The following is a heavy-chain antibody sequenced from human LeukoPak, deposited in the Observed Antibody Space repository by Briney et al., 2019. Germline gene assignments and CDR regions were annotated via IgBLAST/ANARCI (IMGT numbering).Heavy chain of an antibody. V-gene: IGHV4-59*08. Sequence: SETLSLTCTVSGDSISTYYWSWIRQPPGKGLEWIGYLYYTGSTNYNPSLKSRVTISVDRSKKQFSLKVSSVTAADTAVYYCAGGPTSSFDYWGQGTLVTGSS. D-gene: IGHD2-2*01. CDR3: AGGPTSSFDY. CDR1: GDSISTYY. J-gene: IGHJ4*02. CDR2: LYYTGST.